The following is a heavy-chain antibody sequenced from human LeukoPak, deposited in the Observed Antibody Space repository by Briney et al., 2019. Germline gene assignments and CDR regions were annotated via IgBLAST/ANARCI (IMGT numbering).Heavy chain of an antibody. Sequence: GASVTVSCKASGGTFSSYAISWVRQAPGQGLEWMGGIIPIFGTANYAQKFQGRVTITADESTSTAYMELSSLRSEDTAVYYCARSNYYDSSGYYHPFDYWGQGTLVTVSS. CDR2: IIPIFGTA. D-gene: IGHD3-22*01. CDR3: ARSNYYDSSGYYHPFDY. V-gene: IGHV1-69*13. J-gene: IGHJ4*02. CDR1: GGTFSSYA.